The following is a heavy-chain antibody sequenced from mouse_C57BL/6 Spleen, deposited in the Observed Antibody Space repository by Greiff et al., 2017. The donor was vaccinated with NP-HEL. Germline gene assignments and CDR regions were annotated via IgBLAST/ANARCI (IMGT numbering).Heavy chain of an antibody. V-gene: IGHV6-3*01. D-gene: IGHD1-1*01. Sequence: EVKLQESGGGLVQPGGSMKLSCVASGFTFSNYWMNWVRQSPAKGLEWVAQIRLKSDNYATHYAESVKGRFTISRDDSKSSVYLQMNNLRAEDTGIYYCTGSVVAPFDYWGQGTTLTVSS. CDR3: TGSVVAPFDY. CDR2: IRLKSDNYAT. CDR1: GFTFSNYW. J-gene: IGHJ2*01.